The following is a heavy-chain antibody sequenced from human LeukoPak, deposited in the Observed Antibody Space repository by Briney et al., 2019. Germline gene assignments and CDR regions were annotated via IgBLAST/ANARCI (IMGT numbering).Heavy chain of an antibody. Sequence: PGGSLRLSCAASGFTFSSYAMSWVRQAPGKGREGVANINQDGSEKYYVDSVKGRFTISRDNAKNSLYLQMNSLRAEDTAVYYCARDSATFGGVIVKYYFDYWGQGTLVTVSS. J-gene: IGHJ4*02. CDR2: INQDGSEK. CDR1: GFTFSSYA. CDR3: ARDSATFGGVIVKYYFDY. D-gene: IGHD3-16*02. V-gene: IGHV3-7*01.